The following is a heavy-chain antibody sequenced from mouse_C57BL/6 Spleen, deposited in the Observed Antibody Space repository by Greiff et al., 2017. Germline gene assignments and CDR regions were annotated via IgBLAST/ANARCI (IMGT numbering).Heavy chain of an antibody. CDR1: GYTFTDYE. J-gene: IGHJ4*01. V-gene: IGHV1-15*01. Sequence: QVQLKESGAELVRPGASVTLSCKASGYTFTDYEMHWVKQTPVHGLAWIGAIDPETGGTAYNQKFKGKAILTADKSSSTAYMELRSLTSEDSAVYYCTRGLLRAMDYWGQGTSVTVSS. CDR3: TRGLLRAMDY. CDR2: IDPETGGT. D-gene: IGHD1-1*01.